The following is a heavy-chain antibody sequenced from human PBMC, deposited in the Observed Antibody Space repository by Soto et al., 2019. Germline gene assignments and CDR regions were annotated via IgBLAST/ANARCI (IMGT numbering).Heavy chain of an antibody. J-gene: IGHJ4*02. V-gene: IGHV4-59*01. CDR3: ARLVHDSSGFFFDY. D-gene: IGHD3-22*01. CDR1: GGSISRYY. CDR2: IYYSGST. Sequence: SETLSLTCTVSGGSISRYYWGWIRQPPGKGLEWIGYIYYSGSTNYNPSLKSRVTISVDTSKNQFSLKLSSVTAADTAVYYCARLVHDSSGFFFDYWGQGTLVTSPQ.